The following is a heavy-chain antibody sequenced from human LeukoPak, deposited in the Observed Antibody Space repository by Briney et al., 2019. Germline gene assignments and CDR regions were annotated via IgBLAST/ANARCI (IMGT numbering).Heavy chain of an antibody. Sequence: GGSLRVSCAASGFTVSDSYMTWVRRAPGKGLEWVSVIHGGGDTAYADSVKGRFIVSRDNSKNTLYLQMNSLKAEVTAVYYCARAKRGYSYILEYWGQGTLVTVSS. D-gene: IGHD5-18*01. CDR3: ARAKRGYSYILEY. J-gene: IGHJ4*02. V-gene: IGHV3-53*01. CDR1: GFTVSDSY. CDR2: IHGGGDT.